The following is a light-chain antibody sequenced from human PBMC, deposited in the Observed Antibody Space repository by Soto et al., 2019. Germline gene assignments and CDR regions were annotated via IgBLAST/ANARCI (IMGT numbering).Light chain of an antibody. J-gene: IGLJ1*01. CDR3: QSYDSSLSV. CDR1: SSNIGAGYD. Sequence: QSVLTQPPSVSGAPGQRVTISCTGSSSNIGAGYDVHWYQQLPGTAPKLLIYGNSNRPSGVPDRFSGSKSGTSASLAITGLQAEDEADYYCQSYDSSLSVFGTGNKLTVL. CDR2: GNS. V-gene: IGLV1-40*01.